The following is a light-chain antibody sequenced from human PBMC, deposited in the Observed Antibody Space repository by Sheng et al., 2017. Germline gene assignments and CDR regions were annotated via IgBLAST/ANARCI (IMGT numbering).Light chain of an antibody. V-gene: IGKV1-39*01. Sequence: DIQMTQAPSSLSASVGDRVTITCRASQGISSNLNWYQQKPGRPPKLLIYYASSLQSGVPSRFSGSGSGTDFTLTISSLQPEDFATYYCQQYYSYYTFGQGTKLEIK. CDR3: QQYYSYYT. CDR1: QGISSN. J-gene: IGKJ2*01. CDR2: YAS.